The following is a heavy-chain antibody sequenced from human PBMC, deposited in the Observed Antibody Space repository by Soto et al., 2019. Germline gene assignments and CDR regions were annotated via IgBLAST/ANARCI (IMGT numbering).Heavy chain of an antibody. V-gene: IGHV4-34*01. J-gene: IGHJ6*02. Sequence: QVQLQQWGAGLLKPSETLSLTCAVYGGSFSGYYWSWIRQPPGKGLEWIGEINHSGSTNYNPSLKSRGTISVDTSKNQFSLKLSSVTAADTAVYYCARGPYYGSGSYGMDVWGQGTTVTVSS. CDR3: ARGPYYGSGSYGMDV. CDR1: GGSFSGYY. CDR2: INHSGST. D-gene: IGHD3-10*01.